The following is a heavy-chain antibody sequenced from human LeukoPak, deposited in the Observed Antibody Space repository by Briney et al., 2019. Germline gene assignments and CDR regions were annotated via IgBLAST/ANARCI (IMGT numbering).Heavy chain of an antibody. CDR2: IIPIFGTA. V-gene: IGHV1-69*13. J-gene: IGHJ4*02. CDR1: GGTFSSYA. CDR3: ARGTYYDFWSGRTYFDY. D-gene: IGHD3-3*01. Sequence: ASVKASCKASGGTFSSYAISWVRQAPGQGLEWMGGIIPIFGTANYAQKFQGRVTITADESTSTAYMELSSLRSEDTAVYYCARGTYYDFWSGRTYFDYWGQGTLVTVSS.